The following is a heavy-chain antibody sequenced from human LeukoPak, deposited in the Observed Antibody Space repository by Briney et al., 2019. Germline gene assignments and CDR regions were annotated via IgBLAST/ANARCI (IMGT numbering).Heavy chain of an antibody. CDR1: GGSISSYY. CDR3: ERSGYSYIDY. D-gene: IGHD5-18*01. V-gene: IGHV4-59*01. J-gene: IGHJ4*02. CDR2: IYYSGST. Sequence: PSETLSLTCTVSGGSISSYYWSWIRQPPGKGLEWIGYIYYSGSTNYNPSLKSRVTISVDTSKNQFSLKLSSVTAADTAVYYCERSGYSYIDYWGQGTLVTVSS.